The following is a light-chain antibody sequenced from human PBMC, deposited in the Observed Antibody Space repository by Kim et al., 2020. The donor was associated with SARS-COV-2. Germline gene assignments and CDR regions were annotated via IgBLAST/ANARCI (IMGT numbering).Light chain of an antibody. V-gene: IGLV2-14*03. J-gene: IGLJ1*01. Sequence: SITISCTGNSSDVGGYNYVSWYQQHPGKDPKLMIYDVSNRPSGVSNRFSGSKSGNTASLTISGLQAEDEADYYCSSYTSSTTNYVFGTGTKVTVL. CDR1: SSDVGGYNY. CDR3: SSYTSSTTNYV. CDR2: DVS.